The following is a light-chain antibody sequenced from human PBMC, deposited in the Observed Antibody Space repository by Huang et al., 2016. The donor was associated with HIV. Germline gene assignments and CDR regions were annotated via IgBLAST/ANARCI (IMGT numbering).Light chain of an antibody. Sequence: EIVLTQSPGTLSLSPGERATLSCRASQSVDSNFLPWSHQKPGQAPRRLIYGASRRATGIPDRVSGSGSGTDFTLTISRLEPEDFAVYYCQHHAGSSYTFGQGTKVEIK. CDR1: QSVDSNF. V-gene: IGKV3-20*01. J-gene: IGKJ2*01. CDR3: QHHAGSSYT. CDR2: GAS.